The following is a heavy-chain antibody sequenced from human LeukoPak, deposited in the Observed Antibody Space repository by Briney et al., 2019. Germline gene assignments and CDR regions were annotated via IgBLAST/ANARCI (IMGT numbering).Heavy chain of an antibody. D-gene: IGHD3-9*01. CDR2: INPNSGDT. CDR1: GYIFTGFY. J-gene: IGHJ3*01. V-gene: IGHV1-2*02. CDR3: ARGDTGYLNRDAFDV. Sequence: ASVKVSCKASGYIFTGFYIYWVRQAPGQGLEWMGWINPNSGDTHYTQKFQGSVTMTGDTSITTAYMELSRLRSDDTAIYYCARGDTGYLNRDAFDVWGQGTMVTVSS.